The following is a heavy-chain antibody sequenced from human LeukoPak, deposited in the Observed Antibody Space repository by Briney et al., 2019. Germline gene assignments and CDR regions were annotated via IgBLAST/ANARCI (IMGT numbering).Heavy chain of an antibody. CDR1: EFTLSIYA. V-gene: IGHV3-30*04. CDR2: MSYDGRHI. J-gene: IGHJ3*02. Sequence: PGGSLRLSCAASEFTLSIYAMHWVRQAPGKGLEGVALMSYDGRHIYYADSVKGRFTISRDNSKNTLYMQMNSLRAEDTAVYYCARGYCRGGSCYNWGAFDIWGQGTMVTVSS. D-gene: IGHD2-15*01. CDR3: ARGYCRGGSCYNWGAFDI.